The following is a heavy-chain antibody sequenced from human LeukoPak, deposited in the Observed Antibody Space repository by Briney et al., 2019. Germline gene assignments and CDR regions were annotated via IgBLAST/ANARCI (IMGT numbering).Heavy chain of an antibody. CDR3: ARVSDGIAAAGTDYYYYMDV. CDR2: MFYSGDT. D-gene: IGHD6-13*01. Sequence: PSETLSLTCSVSGDSISSTSYYWGWIRQPPGKGLEWIGNMFYSGDTYYNPSLKSRVTISVDTSKNQFSLKLSSVTAADTAVYYCARVSDGIAAAGTDYYYYMDVWGKGTTVTISS. CDR1: GDSISSTSYY. J-gene: IGHJ6*03. V-gene: IGHV4-39*07.